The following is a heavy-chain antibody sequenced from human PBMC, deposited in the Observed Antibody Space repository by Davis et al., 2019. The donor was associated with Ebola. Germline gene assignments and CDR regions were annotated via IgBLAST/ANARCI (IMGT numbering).Heavy chain of an antibody. CDR3: ARKGQGQLPFSYGMDV. V-gene: IGHV1-18*04. J-gene: IGHJ6*04. Sequence: ASVTVSCQPSRYTFPSYCISWVRQAPGQGLEWMGWISAYNGNTNYPQKLQGRVTMTTDKSTSTAYMELRSLRSDDTAVYYCARKGQGQLPFSYGMDVWGKGTTVTVSS. CDR1: RYTFPSYC. D-gene: IGHD2-2*01. CDR2: ISAYNGNT.